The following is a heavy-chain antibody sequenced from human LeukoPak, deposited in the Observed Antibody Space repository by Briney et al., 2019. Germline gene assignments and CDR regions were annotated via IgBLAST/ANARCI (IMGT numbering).Heavy chain of an antibody. CDR2: ISGSGGST. CDR1: GFTFSNAW. J-gene: IGHJ4*02. CDR3: AKDKEGGATYFDY. D-gene: IGHD1-26*01. Sequence: GGSLRLSCAASGFTFSNAWMNWVRQAPGKGLEWVSAISGSGGSTYYADSVKGRFTISRDNSKNTLYLQMNSLRAEDTAVYYCAKDKEGGATYFDYWGQGTLVTVSS. V-gene: IGHV3-23*01.